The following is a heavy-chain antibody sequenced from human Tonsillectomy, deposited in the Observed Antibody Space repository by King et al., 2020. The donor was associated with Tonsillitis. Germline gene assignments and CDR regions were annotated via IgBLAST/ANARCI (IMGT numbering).Heavy chain of an antibody. CDR2: INPKSGGT. V-gene: IGHV1-2*02. J-gene: IGHJ2*01. CDR3: ARDPWPRRSYWYFNL. CDR1: GYTFNDYY. Sequence: QLVQSGAEVTKPGASVKVSCKASGYTFNDYYMHWGRQAPGQGPEWMGLINPKSGGTNYAQKFQGRVTMTRDTSISTFYMELSSLTSDDTAVYYCARDPWPRRSYWYFNLWVHGTLVTVSS. D-gene: IGHD5-24*01.